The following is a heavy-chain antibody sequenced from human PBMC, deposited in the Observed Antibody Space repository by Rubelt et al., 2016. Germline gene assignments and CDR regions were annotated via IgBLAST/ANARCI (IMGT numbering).Heavy chain of an antibody. J-gene: IGHJ3*02. CDR1: GFTFSSYW. D-gene: IGHD3-3*01. Sequence: CAASGFTFSSYWMHWVRQAPGKGLEYVSAISSNGGSTYYADSVKGRFTISRDNSKNTLYLQMSSLRAEDTAVYYCVSRYYDFWSGKGNDAFDIWGQGTMVTVSS. V-gene: IGHV3-64D*09. CDR2: ISSNGGST. CDR3: VSRYYDFWSGKGNDAFDI.